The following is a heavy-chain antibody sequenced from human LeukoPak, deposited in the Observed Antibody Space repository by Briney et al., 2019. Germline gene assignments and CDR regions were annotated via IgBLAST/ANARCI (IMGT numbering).Heavy chain of an antibody. J-gene: IGHJ4*02. CDR2: ISSSSSYI. CDR3: ARASYDILTGYYGIAFDY. Sequence: GGSLRLSCAASGFTFNSYSMNWVRQAPGKGLEWVSSISSSSSYIYYADSVKGRFTISRDNAKNSLYLQMNSLRAEDTAVYYCARASYDILTGYYGIAFDYWGQGTLVTVSS. CDR1: GFTFNSYS. V-gene: IGHV3-21*01. D-gene: IGHD3-9*01.